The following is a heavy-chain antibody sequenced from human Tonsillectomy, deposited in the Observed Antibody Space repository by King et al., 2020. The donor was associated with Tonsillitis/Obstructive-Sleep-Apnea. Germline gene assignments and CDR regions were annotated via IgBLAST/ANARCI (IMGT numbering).Heavy chain of an antibody. CDR3: ARQFVDDYFAY. Sequence: QLVQSGAEVKKPGESLKISCTGSGYSFNTYWIGWVRQMPGKGLEWMGVIYPGDSDARYSPSFQGQVTISADKSINTAYLQWSSLKASDTAVYYCARQFVDDYFAYWGQGTLLTVSS. CDR2: IYPGDSDA. V-gene: IGHV5-51*01. D-gene: IGHD3-16*01. CDR1: GYSFNTYW. J-gene: IGHJ4*02.